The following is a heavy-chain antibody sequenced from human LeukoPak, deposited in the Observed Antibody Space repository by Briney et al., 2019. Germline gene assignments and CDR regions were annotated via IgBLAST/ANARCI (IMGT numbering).Heavy chain of an antibody. CDR3: AKTQQLVYFDY. Sequence: GGSLRLSCAASGFTFSSSWMSWVRQAPGKGLEWVSAISGSGGSTYYADSVKGRFTISRDNSKNTLYLQMNSLRAEDTAVYYCAKTQQLVYFDYWGQGTLVTVSS. D-gene: IGHD6-13*01. CDR1: GFTFSSSW. J-gene: IGHJ4*02. V-gene: IGHV3-23*01. CDR2: ISGSGGST.